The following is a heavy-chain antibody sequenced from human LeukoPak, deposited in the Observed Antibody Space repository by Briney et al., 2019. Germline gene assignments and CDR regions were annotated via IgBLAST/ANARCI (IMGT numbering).Heavy chain of an antibody. CDR3: ARDEDYCSSTSCYIVY. D-gene: IGHD2-2*02. CDR2: INPNSGGT. CDR1: GYTFTGYY. V-gene: IGHV1-2*02. Sequence: ASVKVSCKASGYTFTGYYMHWVRQAPGQGLEWMGWINPNSGGTNYAQKFQGRVTMTRDTSISTAYMELSRLRSDDTAVYYCARDEDYCSSTSCYIVYWGQGTLVTVSS. J-gene: IGHJ4*02.